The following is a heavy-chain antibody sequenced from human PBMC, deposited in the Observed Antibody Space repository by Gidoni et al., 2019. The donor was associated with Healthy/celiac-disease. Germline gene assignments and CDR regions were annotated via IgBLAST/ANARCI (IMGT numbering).Heavy chain of an antibody. V-gene: IGHV1-69*01. CDR2: IIPIFGTA. CDR1: GGTFSSYA. CDR3: ARAYYYDSSGYYQPYYFDY. D-gene: IGHD3-22*01. Sequence: QVQLVQSGAEVKKPGSSVKVSCKASGGTFSSYAISWVRQAPGQGLEWMGGIIPIFGTANYAQKFQGRVTITADESTSTAYMELSSLRSEDTAVYYCARAYYYDSSGYYQPYYFDYWGQGTLVTVSS. J-gene: IGHJ4*02.